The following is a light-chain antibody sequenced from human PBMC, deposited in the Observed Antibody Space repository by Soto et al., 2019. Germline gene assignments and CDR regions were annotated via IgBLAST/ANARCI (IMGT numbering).Light chain of an antibody. CDR1: SSNIGSNT. CDR3: AAWDDSLNGPV. J-gene: IGLJ3*02. CDR2: SNN. V-gene: IGLV1-44*01. Sequence: QSVLTQPPSASGTPGQRVTISCSGSSSNIGSNTVNWYQQLPGTAPKLLIYSNNQRPSGVPDRLSGSKSGTSASLAISGLQSEDEADDYCAAWDDSLNGPVFGGGTKLTVL.